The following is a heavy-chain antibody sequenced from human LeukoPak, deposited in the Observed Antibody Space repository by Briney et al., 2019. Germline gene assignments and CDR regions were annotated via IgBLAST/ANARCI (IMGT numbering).Heavy chain of an antibody. V-gene: IGHV1-69*13. CDR3: ARGLLGEAAAPSFDY. Sequence: SVKVSCKASGGTFSSYAINWVRQAPGQGLEWMGGIIPIFGTANYAQKFQGRVTISADESTSTAYMELSSLRSEDTAVYYCARGLLGEAAAPSFDYWGQGTLVTVSS. J-gene: IGHJ4*02. D-gene: IGHD6-13*01. CDR1: GGTFSSYA. CDR2: IIPIFGTA.